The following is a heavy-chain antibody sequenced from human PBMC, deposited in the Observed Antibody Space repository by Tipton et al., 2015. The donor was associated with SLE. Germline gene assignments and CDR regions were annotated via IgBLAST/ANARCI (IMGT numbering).Heavy chain of an antibody. D-gene: IGHD1-20*01. Sequence: QVQLVQSGAEVKKPGASVKVSCKASGYTFTGYYMHWVRQAPGQGLEWMGWINPNSGGTNYAQKFQGRVTMTRDTSISTAYMELSRLRSDDTAVYYCARERGVHNWKGHAFDIWGQGTMVTVSS. CDR3: ARERGVHNWKGHAFDI. J-gene: IGHJ3*02. V-gene: IGHV1-2*02. CDR1: GYTFTGYY. CDR2: INPNSGGT.